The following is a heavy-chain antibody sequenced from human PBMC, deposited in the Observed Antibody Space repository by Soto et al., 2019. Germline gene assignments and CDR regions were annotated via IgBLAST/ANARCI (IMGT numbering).Heavy chain of an antibody. V-gene: IGHV3-23*01. D-gene: IGHD2-21*01. CDR1: GFTFSSYA. CDR3: AKTAPCSPDPGVCYFDY. J-gene: IGHJ4*02. CDR2: ISGSGGST. Sequence: GGSLRLSCAASGFTFSSYAMSWVRQAPGKGLEWVSAISGSGGSTYYADSVKGRFTISRDNSKNTLYLQMNSLRAEDTAVYYCAKTAPCSPDPGVCYFDYWGQGTLVTVSS.